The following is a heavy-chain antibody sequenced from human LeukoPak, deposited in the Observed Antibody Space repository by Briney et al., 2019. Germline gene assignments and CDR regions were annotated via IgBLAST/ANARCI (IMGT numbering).Heavy chain of an antibody. CDR1: GFTFSTYA. CDR3: VKGVVVTAYLFRH. J-gene: IGHJ1*01. D-gene: IGHD2-21*02. Sequence: GGSLRLSCSVSGFTFSTYAMHWVRQAPGKGLEYVSAISSNGGTTYYADSVESRFTISRDNSKNTLYLQMSSLRTEDTAVYYCVKGVVVTAYLFRHWGQGALVTVSS. CDR2: ISSNGGTT. V-gene: IGHV3-64D*06.